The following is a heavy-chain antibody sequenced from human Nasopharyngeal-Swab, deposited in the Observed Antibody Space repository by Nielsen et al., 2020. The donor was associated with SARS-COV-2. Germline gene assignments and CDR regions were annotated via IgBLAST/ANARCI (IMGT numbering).Heavy chain of an antibody. Sequence: WVRQAPGQGLEWMGGIIPIFGTANYAQKFQGRVTITADKSTSTAYMELSSLRSEDTAVYYCARRRAMVPQGAYDIWGQGTMVTVSS. CDR3: ARRRAMVPQGAYDI. V-gene: IGHV1-69*06. CDR2: IIPIFGTA. J-gene: IGHJ3*02. D-gene: IGHD4/OR15-4a*01.